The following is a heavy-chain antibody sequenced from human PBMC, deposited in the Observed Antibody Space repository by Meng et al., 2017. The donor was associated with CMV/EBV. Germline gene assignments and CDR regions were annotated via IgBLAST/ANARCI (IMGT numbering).Heavy chain of an antibody. CDR2: INHSGST. D-gene: IGHD6-13*01. J-gene: IGHJ4*02. CDR3: ARGGIAAAGPFDY. CDR1: GGSFRGFD. Sequence: VQGPQCGAGLLEPVAPLSLPCAVCGGSFRGFDWSWIRQPPGKGLEWIGEINHSGSTNYNPSLKSRVTISVVTSKNQFSLKLSSVTAADTAVYYCARGGIAAAGPFDYWGQGTLVTVSS. V-gene: IGHV4-34*01.